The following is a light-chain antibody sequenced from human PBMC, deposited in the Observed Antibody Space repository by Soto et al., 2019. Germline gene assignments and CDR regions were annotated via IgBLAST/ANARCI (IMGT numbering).Light chain of an antibody. J-gene: IGLJ1*01. CDR2: ENN. CDR1: SSNIGAGYE. CDR3: QSYDSSLSGYV. V-gene: IGLV1-40*01. Sequence: QSVLTQPPSVSEAPGQRVTISCTGSSSNIGAGYEAHWYQQVPGTAPKLLIYENNNRPSGVPDRFSGSKSGTSASLAITGQQAEDEAQYYAQSYDSSLSGYVFGTGTKLTVL.